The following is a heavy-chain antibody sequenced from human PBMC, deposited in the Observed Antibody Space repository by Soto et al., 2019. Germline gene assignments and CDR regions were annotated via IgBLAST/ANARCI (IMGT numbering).Heavy chain of an antibody. V-gene: IGHV1-69*06. CDR3: ARPKRSGYDRGDSYYHTIDV. CDR1: GGTSSNFV. D-gene: IGHD3-3*01. J-gene: IGHJ6*02. Sequence: QMRLVQSAAEVKNSGSSVTVSCKASGGTSSNFVITWVRQVHGQGLEWLGGILPMFGAVKYAQKFQDRLTITADRTTYTAYMELGSLRSEDTAVYYCARPKRSGYDRGDSYYHTIDVWGHGTTVTVS. CDR2: ILPMFGAV.